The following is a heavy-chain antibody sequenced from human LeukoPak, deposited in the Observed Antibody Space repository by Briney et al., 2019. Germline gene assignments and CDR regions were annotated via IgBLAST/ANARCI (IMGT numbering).Heavy chain of an antibody. D-gene: IGHD3-16*02. CDR1: GFTLSSYD. CDR2: IGLAGDT. CDR3: ARDSQYRVFDI. V-gene: IGHV3-13*04. Sequence: PGGSLRLSCAASGFTLSSYDMHWVRQVTGKGLGWVSGIGLAGDTYYLGSVKGRFTISRENAKNSLYLQMNSLRAGDTAVYYCARDSQYRVFDIWGQGTMVTVSS. J-gene: IGHJ3*02.